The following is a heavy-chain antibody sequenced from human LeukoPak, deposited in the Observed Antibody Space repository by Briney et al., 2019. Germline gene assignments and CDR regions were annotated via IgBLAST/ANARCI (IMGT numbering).Heavy chain of an antibody. J-gene: IGHJ4*02. D-gene: IGHD1-1*01. V-gene: IGHV4-38-2*02. CDR3: VRVMDTGNSWYYFDR. CDR1: NHSIIETDD. Sequence: SGTLSLTCLISNHSIIETDDWAWIRQPPGKDLEWIGSIFDSASTDYTPSLKGRVTIALDRSNNQLSLTLTSVTAADTAVYHCVRVMDTGNSWYYFDRWGQGTRVAVS. CDR2: IFDSAST.